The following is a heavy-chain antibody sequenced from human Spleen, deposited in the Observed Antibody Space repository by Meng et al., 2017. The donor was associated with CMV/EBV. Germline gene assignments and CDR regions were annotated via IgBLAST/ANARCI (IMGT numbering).Heavy chain of an antibody. CDR3: ARVHIAAAGYYYNGMDV. V-gene: IGHV1-2*02. CDR2: INPKSGSK. J-gene: IGHJ6*02. CDR1: GYTFTGYY. D-gene: IGHD6-13*01. Sequence: ASVKVSCKASGYTFTGYYMHWVRQAPGQGLEWMGWINPKSGSKNCAQKFQGRVTMTRDTSSSTAHMELSNLRSDDTAVYYCARVHIAAAGYYYNGMDVWGQGTTVTVSS.